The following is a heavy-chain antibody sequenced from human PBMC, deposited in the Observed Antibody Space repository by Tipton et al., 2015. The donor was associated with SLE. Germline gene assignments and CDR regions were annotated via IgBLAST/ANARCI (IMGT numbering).Heavy chain of an antibody. CDR1: GYSISSGYY. J-gene: IGHJ3*02. D-gene: IGHD5-18*01. V-gene: IGHV4-38-2*02. Sequence: TLSLTCTVSGYSISSGYYWGWIRQPPGKGLEWIGSIYHSGSTYYNPSLKSRVTISVDTSKNQFSLKLSSVTAADTAVYYCARSRNTAMAGDAFDIWGQGTMVTVSS. CDR2: IYHSGST. CDR3: ARSRNTAMAGDAFDI.